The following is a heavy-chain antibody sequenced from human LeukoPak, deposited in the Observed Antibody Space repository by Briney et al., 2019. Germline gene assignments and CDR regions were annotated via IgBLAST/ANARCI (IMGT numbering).Heavy chain of an antibody. CDR3: TTDRLRLEEWRGGY. J-gene: IGHJ4*02. V-gene: IGHV3-15*01. Sequence: GGSLRLSCAASGFSFSNAWMSWVRQVPGKGLEWVGRIKSKTDGGSTDYAAPVKGRFTISRDDSKNMLYLQMNSLKAEDTAVYSCTTDRLRLEEWRGGYWGQGTLVIVSS. CDR1: GFSFSNAW. D-gene: IGHD3-3*01. CDR2: IKSKTDGGST.